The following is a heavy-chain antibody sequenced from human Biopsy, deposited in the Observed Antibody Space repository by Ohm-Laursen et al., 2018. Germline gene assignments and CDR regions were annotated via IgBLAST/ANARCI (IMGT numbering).Heavy chain of an antibody. J-gene: IGHJ6*02. CDR3: ARVLPPAAAVHYGMDV. CDR1: GLTFSRYS. CDR2: ISSSSNFI. D-gene: IGHD2-2*01. Sequence: SLRLSCAASGLTFSRYSMHWVRQAPGKGLEWVSSISSSSNFIYYGDSVKGRFTISRDNAKNSLYLQMNSLRAGDTAVYYCARVLPPAAAVHYGMDVWGQGTTVTVSS. V-gene: IGHV3-21*01.